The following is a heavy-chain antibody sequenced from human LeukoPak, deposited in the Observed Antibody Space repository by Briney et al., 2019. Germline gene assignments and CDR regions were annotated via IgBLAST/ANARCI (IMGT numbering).Heavy chain of an antibody. CDR1: GGSISSSSYY. Sequence: SETLSLTCTVSGGSISSSSYYWGWIRQPPGKGLEWIGSIYYSGSTYYNPSLKSRVTISVDTSKNQFSLKLSSVTAADTAVYYCARGQDYDSSGPYYFDYWGQGTLVTVSS. J-gene: IGHJ4*02. V-gene: IGHV4-39*07. D-gene: IGHD3-22*01. CDR2: IYYSGST. CDR3: ARGQDYDSSGPYYFDY.